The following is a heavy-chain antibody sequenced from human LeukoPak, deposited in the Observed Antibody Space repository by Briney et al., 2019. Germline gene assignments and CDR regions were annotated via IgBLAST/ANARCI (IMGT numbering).Heavy chain of an antibody. Sequence: SETLSLTCTVSGYSISSGYYWGWIRQPPGKGLEWIGSIYHSGSTYYNPSLKSRVTISVDTSKNQFSLKLSSVTAADTAVYYCARVHSVSLWFGELDFFAFDIWGQGTMVTVSS. D-gene: IGHD3-10*01. V-gene: IGHV4-38-2*02. CDR3: ARVHSVSLWFGELDFFAFDI. CDR1: GYSISSGYY. J-gene: IGHJ3*02. CDR2: IYHSGST.